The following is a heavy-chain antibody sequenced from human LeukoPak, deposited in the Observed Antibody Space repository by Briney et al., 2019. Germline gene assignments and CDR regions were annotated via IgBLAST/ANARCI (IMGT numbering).Heavy chain of an antibody. CDR2: IWSAENNK. Sequence: GGSLRLSCAASGFTFRNYGMHWVRQAPGKGLEWVAVIWSAENNKYYADSVRGRFTISRDNSKNTVFLQMNSLRAEDTAVYYCAKDDDVSSRYSRFENWGQGTLVTVSS. J-gene: IGHJ4*02. D-gene: IGHD3-22*01. CDR3: AKDDDVSSRYSRFEN. CDR1: GFTFRNYG. V-gene: IGHV3-33*06.